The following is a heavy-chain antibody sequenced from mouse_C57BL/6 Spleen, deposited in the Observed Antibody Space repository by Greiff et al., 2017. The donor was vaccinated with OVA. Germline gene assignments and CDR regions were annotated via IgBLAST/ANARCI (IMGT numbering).Heavy chain of an antibody. J-gene: IGHJ4*01. D-gene: IGHD3-3*01. CDR1: GYTFTSYW. Sequence: QVQLQQPGAELVRPGSSVKLSCKASGYTFTSYWMHWVKQRPIQGLEWIGNIDPSDSETHYNQKFKDKATLTVDKSSSTAYMQLSSLTSEDSAVYYCARETGLDYAMDYWGQGTSGTVSS. CDR2: IDPSDSET. V-gene: IGHV1-52*01. CDR3: ARETGLDYAMDY.